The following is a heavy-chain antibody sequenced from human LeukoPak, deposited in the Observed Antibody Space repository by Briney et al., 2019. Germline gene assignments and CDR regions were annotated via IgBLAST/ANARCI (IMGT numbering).Heavy chain of an antibody. CDR2: KNPNSGNT. Sequence: ASVKVSCKASGYTFTSYDSNWVRQATGQGLEWMGWKNPNSGNTGYAQKFQGRVTMTRNTSISTAYVELSSLRSEDTAVYYCARVEYREYYYGSRSYYDVDGMDVWGQGTTVTVS. D-gene: IGHD3-10*01. CDR3: ARVEYREYYYGSRSYYDVDGMDV. CDR1: GYTFTSYD. V-gene: IGHV1-8*01. J-gene: IGHJ6*02.